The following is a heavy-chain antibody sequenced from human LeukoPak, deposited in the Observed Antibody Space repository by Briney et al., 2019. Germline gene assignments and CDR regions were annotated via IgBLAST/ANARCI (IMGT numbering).Heavy chain of an antibody. CDR1: GFTVSSNY. CDR2: IYSGGST. V-gene: IGHV3-66*01. Sequence: PGGSLRLSSAASGFTVSSNYMSWVRQAPGKGLEWVSVIYSGGSTYYADSVKGRFTISRDNSKNTLYLQMTSLRAEDTAVYYCARDNRGDSSGYYFREPGSSPHAFDIWGQGTMVTVSS. CDR3: ARDNRGDSSGYYFREPGSSPHAFDI. J-gene: IGHJ3*02. D-gene: IGHD3-22*01.